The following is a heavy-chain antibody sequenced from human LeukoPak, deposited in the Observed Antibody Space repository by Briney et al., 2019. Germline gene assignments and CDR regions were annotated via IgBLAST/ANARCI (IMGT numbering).Heavy chain of an antibody. V-gene: IGHV3-30*02. J-gene: IGHJ6*03. Sequence: GGSLRLSCAASGFTFSSYGTHWVRQAPGKGLEWVAFIRYDGSNKYYADSVKGRFTISRDNSKNTLYLQMNSLRAEDTAVYYCAKDRNYYDSSGYSDYYYMDVWGKGTTVTVSS. D-gene: IGHD3-22*01. CDR2: IRYDGSNK. CDR1: GFTFSSYG. CDR3: AKDRNYYDSSGYSDYYYMDV.